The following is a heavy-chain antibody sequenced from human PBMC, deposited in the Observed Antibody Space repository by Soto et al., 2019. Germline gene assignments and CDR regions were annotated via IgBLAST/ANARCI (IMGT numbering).Heavy chain of an antibody. D-gene: IGHD5-12*01. CDR2: ISSSSSTI. J-gene: IGHJ3*02. CDR1: GFTFRTYS. V-gene: IGHV3-48*01. Sequence: GGSLRLSCAASGFTFRTYSMNWVRQAPGKGLEWVSYISSSSSTIHYADSVKGRFTISRDNAKNSLYLQMNSLRAEDTAVYYCAREDGYRGGDAFDIWGQGTMVTV. CDR3: AREDGYRGGDAFDI.